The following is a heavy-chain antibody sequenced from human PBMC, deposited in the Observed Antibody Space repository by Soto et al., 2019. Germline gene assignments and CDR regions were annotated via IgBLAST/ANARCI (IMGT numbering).Heavy chain of an antibody. CDR3: ARKSVFWWNSYGYYSPFDS. CDR2: IIPIFGTA. Sequence: SVKVSCKASGGTFSSYAISWVRQAPGQGLEWMGGIIPIFGTANYAQKFQGRVTITADESTSTAYMELSSLRSEDTAVYYCARKSVFWWNSYGYYSPFDSWGQGTLVTVSS. J-gene: IGHJ5*01. D-gene: IGHD5-18*01. V-gene: IGHV1-69*13. CDR1: GGTFSSYA.